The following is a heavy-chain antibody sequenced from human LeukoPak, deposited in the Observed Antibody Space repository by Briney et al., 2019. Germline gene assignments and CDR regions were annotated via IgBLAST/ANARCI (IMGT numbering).Heavy chain of an antibody. CDR2: IHSNPKTI. Sequence: GGSLRLSCEASGFTFRDYHMSWIRQAPGKGLEWISYIHSNPKTIYYADSAKGRFTISRDNAKNSLYLQMNSLRVDDTAVYYCARSGYGDYDYWGQGTRVTVSS. D-gene: IGHD4-17*01. CDR3: ARSGYGDYDY. J-gene: IGHJ4*02. CDR1: GFTFRDYH. V-gene: IGHV3-11*01.